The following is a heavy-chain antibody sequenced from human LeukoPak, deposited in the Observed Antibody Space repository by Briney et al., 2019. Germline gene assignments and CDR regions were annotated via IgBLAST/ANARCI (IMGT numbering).Heavy chain of an antibody. D-gene: IGHD6-13*01. Sequence: HPRRSLRLSCAASGFTFSSYGMHWVRQAPGKGLEWVAVIWFDGSSKYYADSVKDRFTISRDNSKNTLYLQMNSLRAEDTAVYFCARDRDDRSNWSSAGYWGQGTLVTVSS. CDR3: ARDRDDRSNWSSAGY. J-gene: IGHJ4*02. CDR2: IWFDGSSK. CDR1: GFTFSSYG. V-gene: IGHV3-33*01.